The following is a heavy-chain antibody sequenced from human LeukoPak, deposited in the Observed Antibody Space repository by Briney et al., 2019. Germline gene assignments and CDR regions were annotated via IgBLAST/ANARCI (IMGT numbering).Heavy chain of an antibody. CDR1: GCSISSYY. Sequence: SETLSLTCTVSGCSISSYYWSWIRQPPGKGLEWIGYIYYSGSTNYNPSLKSRVTISVDTSKNQFSLKLSSVTAADTAVYYCARDNKGQREAFDIWGQGTMVTVSS. J-gene: IGHJ3*02. CDR2: IYYSGST. CDR3: ARDNKGQREAFDI. D-gene: IGHD2/OR15-2a*01. V-gene: IGHV4-59*01.